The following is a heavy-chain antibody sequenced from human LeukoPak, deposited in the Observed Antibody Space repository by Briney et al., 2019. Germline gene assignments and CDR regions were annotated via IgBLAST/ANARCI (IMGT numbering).Heavy chain of an antibody. CDR2: GDSSDSYT. CDR1: VSSFAGDV. CDR3: ARRGCISTSCYDS. V-gene: IGHV5-10-1*01. J-gene: IGHJ4*02. D-gene: IGHD2-2*01. Sequence: GEPFHISGLSSVSSFAGDVTSWVGSVRGQGLEWIGLGDSSDSYTKYSPSFHGHVTLSADKSTSTAYLQWSSLTASDTAIYYCARRGCISTSCYDSWGQGTLVTVSS.